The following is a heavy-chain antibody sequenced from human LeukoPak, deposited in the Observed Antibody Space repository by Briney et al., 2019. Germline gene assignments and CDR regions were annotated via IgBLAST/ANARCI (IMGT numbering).Heavy chain of an antibody. V-gene: IGHV3-7*01. J-gene: IGHJ3*02. CDR3: ARDRGELPGLDAFDI. CDR1: GFSLSRNG. CDR2: IKQDGSEK. D-gene: IGHD3-16*01. Sequence: GGSLRLSCATSGFSLSRNGMHWVRQAPGKGLEWVANIKQDGSEKYYVDSVKGRFTISRDNAKNSLYLQMNSLRAEDTAVYYCARDRGELPGLDAFDIWGQGTMVTVSS.